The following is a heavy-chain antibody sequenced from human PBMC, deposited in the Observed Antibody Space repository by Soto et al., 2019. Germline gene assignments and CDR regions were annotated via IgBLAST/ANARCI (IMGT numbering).Heavy chain of an antibody. J-gene: IGHJ6*02. D-gene: IGHD1-26*01. CDR1: GDSVSSNSAA. V-gene: IGHV6-1*01. CDR2: TYYRSKWYN. Sequence: PSQTLSLTCAISGDSVSSNSAAWNWIRQSPSRGLEWLGRTYYRSKWYNDYAVSVKSRITINPDTSKNQFSLQLNSVTPEDTAVYYCARDRPKNSGSHQNHYYYGMDVWGQGTTVTVSS. CDR3: ARDRPKNSGSHQNHYYYGMDV.